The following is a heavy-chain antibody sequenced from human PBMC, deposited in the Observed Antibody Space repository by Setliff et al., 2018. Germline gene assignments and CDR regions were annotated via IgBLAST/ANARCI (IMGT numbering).Heavy chain of an antibody. J-gene: IGHJ3*02. V-gene: IGHV3-21*01. Sequence: PGGSLRLSCTASGFTFGDYGMGWVRQVPGKGLEWVSSISSSGSYRYHADSVKGRFTISRDNTKNSLYVQMNSLRAEDTAIYYCARDRVMSRDAFDIWGQGTMVTVSS. CDR2: ISSSGSYR. CDR1: GFTFGDYG. CDR3: ARDRVMSRDAFDI. D-gene: IGHD3-10*01.